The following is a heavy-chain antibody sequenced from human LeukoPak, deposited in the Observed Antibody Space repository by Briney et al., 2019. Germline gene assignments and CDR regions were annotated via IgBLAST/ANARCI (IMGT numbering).Heavy chain of an antibody. D-gene: IGHD3-10*01. V-gene: IGHV4-39*01. CDR2: IYYSGST. J-gene: IGHJ4*02. CDR3: ARRVRGVPQHSTYYFDY. Sequence: SETLSLTCTVSGGSTSSSSYYWGWIRQPPGKGLEWIGSIYYSGSTYYNPSLKSRVTISVDTSKNQFSLKLSSVTAADTAVYYCARRVRGVPQHSTYYFDYWGQGTLVTVSS. CDR1: GGSTSSSSYY.